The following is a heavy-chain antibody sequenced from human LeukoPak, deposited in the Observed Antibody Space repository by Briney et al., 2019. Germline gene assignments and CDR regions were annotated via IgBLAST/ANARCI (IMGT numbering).Heavy chain of an antibody. D-gene: IGHD3-16*01. CDR3: ARIGFGGDVGRDYFAY. CDR1: GFTFSSFA. J-gene: IGHJ4*02. CDR2: ISGGGDKM. V-gene: IGHV3-23*01. Sequence: GGSLRLSCAASGFTFSSFAMSWFRQAPGKGLEWVSAISGGGDKMFYADSVKGRFTISRDNSKNTLSLQMNGLRAEDTAVYYCARIGFGGDVGRDYFAYWGQGTLVTVPS.